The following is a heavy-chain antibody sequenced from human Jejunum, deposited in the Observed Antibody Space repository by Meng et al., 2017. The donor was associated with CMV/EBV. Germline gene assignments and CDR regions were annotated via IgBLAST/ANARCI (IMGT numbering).Heavy chain of an antibody. D-gene: IGHD6-13*01. Sequence: SLPTRGMGVGWIRQPPGKALEWLALVYWDDDKRYNPSLRSRLSITRDTSKNQVVLTMTNMDPVDTATYYCARSGGSTWYQENNWFDPWGQGTLVTVSS. V-gene: IGHV2-5*02. CDR3: ARSGGSTWYQENNWFDP. CDR1: SLPTRGMG. CDR2: VYWDDDK. J-gene: IGHJ5*02.